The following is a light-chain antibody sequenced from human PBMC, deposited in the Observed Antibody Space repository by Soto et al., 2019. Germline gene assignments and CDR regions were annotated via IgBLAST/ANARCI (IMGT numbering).Light chain of an antibody. J-gene: IGLJ2*01. Sequence: QSALTQPASVSGSPGQSITISCTGTSSDVGGYNYVSWYRQHPGKAPKLMIYDVSTRPSGVSNRFSGSKSGNTASLTISGLQAEDEGDYYCSSYSSSSSVVFGGGTKLTVL. CDR1: SSDVGGYNY. CDR2: DVS. CDR3: SSYSSSSSVV. V-gene: IGLV2-14*03.